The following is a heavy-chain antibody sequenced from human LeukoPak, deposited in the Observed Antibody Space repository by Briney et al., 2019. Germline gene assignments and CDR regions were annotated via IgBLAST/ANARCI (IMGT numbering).Heavy chain of an antibody. CDR1: GFTFSSYA. Sequence: GGSLRLSCAASGFTFSSYAMSWIRQAPGKGLEWVSAISGGGGSTFYADSVKGRFTISRDNSKNTLYLQMDSLRAEDTAVYYCARDGYYYDSSGYYPFDYWGQGTLVTVSS. V-gene: IGHV3-23*01. D-gene: IGHD3-22*01. CDR3: ARDGYYYDSSGYYPFDY. CDR2: ISGGGGST. J-gene: IGHJ4*02.